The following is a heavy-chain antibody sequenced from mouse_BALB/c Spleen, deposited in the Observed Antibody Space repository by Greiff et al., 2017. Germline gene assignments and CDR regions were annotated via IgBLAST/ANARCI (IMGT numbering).Heavy chain of an antibody. CDR2: INPYNDGT. J-gene: IGHJ3*01. CDR3: AREGDPSWFAY. Sequence: EVKLVESGPELVKPGASVKMSCKASGYTFTSYVMHWVKQKPGQGLEWIGYINPYNDGTKYNEKFKGKATLTSDKSSSTAYMELSSLTSEDSAVYYCAREGDPSWFAYWGQGTLVTVSA. CDR1: GYTFTSYV. V-gene: IGHV1-14*01. D-gene: IGHD3-3*01.